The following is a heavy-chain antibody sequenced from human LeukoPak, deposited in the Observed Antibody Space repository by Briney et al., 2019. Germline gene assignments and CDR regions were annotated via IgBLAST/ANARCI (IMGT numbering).Heavy chain of an antibody. CDR2: INSDGSST. CDR3: AREQYGDYYFDY. Sequence: GGPLRLSCAASGFTFSSYWMHWVRQAPGKGLVWVSRINSDGSSTSYADSVKGRFTISRDNAKNTLYLQMNSLRAEDTAVYYCAREQYGDYYFDYWGQGTLVTVSS. D-gene: IGHD4-17*01. V-gene: IGHV3-74*01. CDR1: GFTFSSYW. J-gene: IGHJ4*02.